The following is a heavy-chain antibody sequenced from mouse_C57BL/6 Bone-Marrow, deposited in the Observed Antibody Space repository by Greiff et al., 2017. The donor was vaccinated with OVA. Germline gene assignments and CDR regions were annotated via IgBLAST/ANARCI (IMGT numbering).Heavy chain of an antibody. J-gene: IGHJ3*01. CDR2: IYPGDGDT. Sequence: VQLQQSGPELVKPGASVKISCEASGYAFSSSWMNWVKQRPGKGLEWIGRIYPGDGDTNYNGKFKGKATLTADKSSSTAYMQLSSLTSEDSAVYFCAIYGSSPFAYWGQGTLVTVSA. D-gene: IGHD1-1*01. CDR1: GYAFSSSW. CDR3: AIYGSSPFAY. V-gene: IGHV1-82*01.